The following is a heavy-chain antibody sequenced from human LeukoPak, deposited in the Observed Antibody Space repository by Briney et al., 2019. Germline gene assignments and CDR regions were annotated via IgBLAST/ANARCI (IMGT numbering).Heavy chain of an antibody. D-gene: IGHD2-15*01. V-gene: IGHV3-21*01. Sequence: GGSLRLSCAASGFTFSSYSMNWVRQAPGKGLEWVSSISSSSSYIYYADSVKGRFTISRDNAKNSLYLQMNSLRAEDTAVYYCARDIGVLVYCSGGSCFGAFDIWGQGTMVSVSS. J-gene: IGHJ3*02. CDR2: ISSSSSYI. CDR1: GFTFSSYS. CDR3: ARDIGVLVYCSGGSCFGAFDI.